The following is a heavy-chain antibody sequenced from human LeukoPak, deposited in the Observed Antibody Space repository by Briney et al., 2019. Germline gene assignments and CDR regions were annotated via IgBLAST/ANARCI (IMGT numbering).Heavy chain of an antibody. V-gene: IGHV1-69*04. CDR3: ARDHCSPGTCLGGH. CDR1: GDTFIPYT. Sequence: SVKVCCKASGDTFIPYTFSWVRPAPGQGLAWIGRIIPSLDVANYAQKFQGRVTLSVDRDTATTYMEVTSLRSEDTAIYYCARDHCSPGTCLGGHWGQGTLVTVSS. CDR2: IIPSLDVA. J-gene: IGHJ4*02. D-gene: IGHD2-15*01.